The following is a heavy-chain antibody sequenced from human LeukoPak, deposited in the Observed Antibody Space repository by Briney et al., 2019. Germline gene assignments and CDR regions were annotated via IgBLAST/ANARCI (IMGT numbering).Heavy chain of an antibody. CDR1: GGTFSSYA. D-gene: IGHD2-15*01. J-gene: IGHJ3*02. CDR2: VIPIFGTA. V-gene: IGHV1-69*05. Sequence: SVKVSCKASGGTFSSYAISWVRQAPGQGLEWMGGVIPIFGTANYARKFQGRVTITTDESTSTAYMELSSLRSEDTAVYYCARDRIIVSSRVSDAFDIWGQGTMVTVSS. CDR3: ARDRIIVSSRVSDAFDI.